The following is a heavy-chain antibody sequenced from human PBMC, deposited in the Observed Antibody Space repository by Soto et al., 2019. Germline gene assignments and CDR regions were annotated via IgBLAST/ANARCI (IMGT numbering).Heavy chain of an antibody. CDR2: ISSSSSTI. CDR1: GFTFSSYS. Sequence: EVQLVESGGGLVQPGGSLRLSCAASGFTFSSYSMNWVRQAPGKGLEWVSYISSSSSTIYYADSVKGRFTISRDNAKNSLYQQMNSLRAEDTAVYYCARQPDYGDYVYAFDIWGQGTMVTVSS. V-gene: IGHV3-48*01. J-gene: IGHJ3*02. D-gene: IGHD4-17*01. CDR3: ARQPDYGDYVYAFDI.